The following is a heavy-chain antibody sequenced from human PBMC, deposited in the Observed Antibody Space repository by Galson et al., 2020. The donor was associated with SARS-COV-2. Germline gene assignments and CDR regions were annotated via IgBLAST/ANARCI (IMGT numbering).Heavy chain of an antibody. V-gene: IGHV3-9*01. D-gene: IGHD2-8*02. Sequence: GGSLRLSCAASGFTFDDYAMHWVRQPPGKGLEWVSTITWNSGSLGYADSVKGRFSISRDNAKNSLYLQMNSLRAEDTAMYYCAKGPNSYSTAWFGFDYWGPGTLVTVSS. J-gene: IGHJ4*02. CDR1: GFTFDDYA. CDR2: ITWNSGSL. CDR3: AKGPNSYSTAWFGFDY.